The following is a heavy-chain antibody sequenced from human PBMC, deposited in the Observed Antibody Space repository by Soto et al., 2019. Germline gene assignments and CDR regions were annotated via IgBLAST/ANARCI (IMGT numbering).Heavy chain of an antibody. V-gene: IGHV4-59*01. CDR2: IYYSGST. J-gene: IGHJ3*02. CDR3: ARRYGGSFNDAFDI. D-gene: IGHD2-15*01. Sequence: TSETLSLTCTVSGGSISSYYWSWIRQPPGRGLEWIGYIYYSGSTNYNPSLKSRVTISVDTSKNQFSLKLSSVTAADTAVYYCARRYGGSFNDAFDIWGQGTMVTVSS. CDR1: GGSISSYY.